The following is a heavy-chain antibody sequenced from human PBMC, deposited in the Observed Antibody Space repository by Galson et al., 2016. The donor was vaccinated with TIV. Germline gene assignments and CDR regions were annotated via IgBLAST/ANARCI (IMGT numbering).Heavy chain of an antibody. Sequence: SLRLSCATSGFTFSSYGIHWVRQAPGKGLEWVAFIRYDGSNKYYADSLKGRFTISRDNSQNTLHLQMYSLRAEDTAVYHCAKEVVNSRRLDEIGTAATSFDFWGQGTLVTVSS. V-gene: IGHV3-30*02. J-gene: IGHJ4*02. CDR3: AKEVVNSRRLDEIGTAATSFDF. CDR2: IRYDGSNK. D-gene: IGHD2-15*01. CDR1: GFTFSSYG.